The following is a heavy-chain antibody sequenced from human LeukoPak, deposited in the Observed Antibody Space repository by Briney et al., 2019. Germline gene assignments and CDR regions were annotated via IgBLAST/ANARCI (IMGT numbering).Heavy chain of an antibody. CDR3: AKTTVSNGWYYFDY. J-gene: IGHJ4*02. CDR2: ISSSGSDT. Sequence: PGGSLSPSCAASGFIFTTYALSWVRQAPGGGLQWVSAISSSGSDTYYTDSVKGRFTISRDNFKKTLYLQLSSLRAEDAAVYYCAKTTVSNGWYYFDYWGQGTLVTVSS. CDR1: GFIFTTYA. D-gene: IGHD6-19*01. V-gene: IGHV3-23*01.